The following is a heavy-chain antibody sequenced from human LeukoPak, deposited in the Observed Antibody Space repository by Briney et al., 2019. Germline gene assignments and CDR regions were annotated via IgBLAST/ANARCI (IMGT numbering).Heavy chain of an antibody. CDR1: GASISSSSYY. V-gene: IGHV4-61*05. J-gene: IGHJ5*02. D-gene: IGHD3-22*01. Sequence: SETLSLTCTVSGASISSSSYYWGWIRQPPGKGLEWIGHIYYSGSTNYNPSLKSRVIISLDTSKYQFSLKLSSVTAADSAVYYCARAGTPITMIVVESNWFDPWGQGTLVTVSS. CDR2: IYYSGST. CDR3: ARAGTPITMIVVESNWFDP.